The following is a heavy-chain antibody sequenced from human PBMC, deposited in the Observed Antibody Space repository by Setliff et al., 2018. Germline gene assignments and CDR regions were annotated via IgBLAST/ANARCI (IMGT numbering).Heavy chain of an antibody. J-gene: IGHJ4*02. CDR3: ARGTSGWFPHDY. CDR1: GFTFSNYA. CDR2: ITSSGRDT. V-gene: IGHV3-23*01. Sequence: SGGSLRLSCATSGFTFSNYAMGWVRQAPGKGLEWVSVITSSGRDTYYTDSVKGRFTISRDNSRNTLFLQMNSLRTEDTAVYYCARGTSGWFPHDYWGQGTLVTVSS. D-gene: IGHD6-19*01.